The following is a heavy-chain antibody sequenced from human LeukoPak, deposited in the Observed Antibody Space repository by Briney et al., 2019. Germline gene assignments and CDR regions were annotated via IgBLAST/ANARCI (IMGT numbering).Heavy chain of an antibody. V-gene: IGHV4-30-4*08. CDR2: IYYSGST. D-gene: IGHD6-19*01. CDR3: ARAGTGGRYYYSDY. CDR1: GGSISSGDYY. Sequence: SETLSLTCTVSGGSISSGDYYWSWIRQPPGKGLEWIGYIYYSGSTYYNPSLKSRVTISVDTSKNQFSLKLSSVTAADTAVYYCARAGTGGRYYYSDYWGQGTLVTVSS. J-gene: IGHJ4*02.